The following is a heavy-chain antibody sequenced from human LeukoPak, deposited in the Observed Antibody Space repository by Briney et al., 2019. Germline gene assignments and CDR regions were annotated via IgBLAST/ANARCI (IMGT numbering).Heavy chain of an antibody. CDR2: ISAYNGNT. Sequence: ASVKDSCKAPGYTFTSYGISWVRQAPGQGLEWMGWISAYNGNTNYAQKLQGRVTMTTDTSTSTAYMELRSLRSDDTAVYYCARVYYDILTGYYPSDLDYWGQGTLVTVSS. D-gene: IGHD3-9*01. CDR1: GYTFTSYG. CDR3: ARVYYDILTGYYPSDLDY. V-gene: IGHV1-18*01. J-gene: IGHJ4*02.